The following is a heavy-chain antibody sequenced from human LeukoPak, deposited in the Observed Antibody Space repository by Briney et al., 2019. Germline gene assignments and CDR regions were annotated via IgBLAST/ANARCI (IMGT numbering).Heavy chain of an antibody. D-gene: IGHD3-22*01. CDR3: ARGQYYYDSSGYPTPFDY. J-gene: IGHJ4*02. CDR1: GYTFTSYY. V-gene: IGHV1-46*01. Sequence: ASVKVSCKAPGYTFTSYYMHWVRQAPGQGLEWMGIINPSGGSTSYAQKFQGRVTMTRDTSTSTVYMELSSLRSEDTAVYYCARGQYYYDSSGYPTPFDYWGQGTLVTVSS. CDR2: INPSGGST.